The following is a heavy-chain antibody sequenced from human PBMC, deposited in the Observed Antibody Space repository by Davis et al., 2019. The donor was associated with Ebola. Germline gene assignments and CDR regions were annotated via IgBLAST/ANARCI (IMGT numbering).Heavy chain of an antibody. V-gene: IGHV4-34*01. Sequence: MPSETLSLTCAVYGGSFSGYYWSWIRQPPGKGLEWIGEINHSGSTNYNPSLKSRVTISVDTSKNQFSLKLRSVTAADTAVYYCARGTITIFGMDVWGKGTTVTVSS. CDR2: INHSGST. CDR1: GGSFSGYY. CDR3: ARGTITIFGMDV. J-gene: IGHJ6*04. D-gene: IGHD3-3*01.